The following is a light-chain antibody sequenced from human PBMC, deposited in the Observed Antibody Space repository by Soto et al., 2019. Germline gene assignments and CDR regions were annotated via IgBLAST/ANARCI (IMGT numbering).Light chain of an antibody. J-gene: IGLJ1*01. CDR2: EVS. V-gene: IGLV2-14*01. CDR1: SSDVGGYNY. Sequence: QSALTQPASVSGSPGQSITISCTGTSSDVGGYNYVSWYQQHPGKAPKLMIYEVSNRPSGVSNRFSGSKSGNMASLTISGLQAEDEADYYCSSYTSSSTYVFGTGTKVT. CDR3: SSYTSSSTYV.